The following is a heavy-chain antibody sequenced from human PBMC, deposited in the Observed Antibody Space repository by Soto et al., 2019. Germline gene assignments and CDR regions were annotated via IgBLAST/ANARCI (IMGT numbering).Heavy chain of an antibody. V-gene: IGHV1-69*06. CDR1: GGTFSSYA. J-gene: IGHJ6*02. CDR2: IIPIFGTA. CDR3: PTPSIAAAGFHGYGMDV. Sequence: QVQLVQSGAEVKKPGSSVKVSCKASGGTFSSYAISWVRQAPGQGLEWMGGIIPIFGTANYAQKFQGRVTITADKSTSTAYMELSSLRSEDTAVYYCPTPSIAAAGFHGYGMDVWGQGTTVTVSS. D-gene: IGHD6-13*01.